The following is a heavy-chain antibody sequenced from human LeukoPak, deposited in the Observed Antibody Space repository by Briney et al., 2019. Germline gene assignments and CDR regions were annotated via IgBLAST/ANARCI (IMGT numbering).Heavy chain of an antibody. CDR1: GYTFTGYY. CDR3: ARDSDTYCGGDCYSFSWDY. CDR2: INPNSGGT. V-gene: IGHV1-2*02. D-gene: IGHD2-21*02. Sequence: ASAKVSCKASGYTFTGYYMHWVRQAPGQGLEWMGWINPNSGGTNYAQKFQGRVTMTRDTSISTAYMELSRLRSDDTAVYYCARDSDTYCGGDCYSFSWDYWGQGTLVTVSS. J-gene: IGHJ4*02.